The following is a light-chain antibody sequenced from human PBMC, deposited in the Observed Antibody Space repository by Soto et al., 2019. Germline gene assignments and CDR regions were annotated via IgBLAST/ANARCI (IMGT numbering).Light chain of an antibody. J-gene: IGKJ1*01. CDR1: QSISSW. CDR3: QQYNSYST. Sequence: MTQSPATLSVSPMEIATLSFRASQSISSWLAWYQQKPGKAPKLLIYDASSLESGVPSRFSGSGSGTEFTLTISSLQTDDFATYYCQQYNSYSTFGQGTKVDIK. V-gene: IGKV1-5*01. CDR2: DAS.